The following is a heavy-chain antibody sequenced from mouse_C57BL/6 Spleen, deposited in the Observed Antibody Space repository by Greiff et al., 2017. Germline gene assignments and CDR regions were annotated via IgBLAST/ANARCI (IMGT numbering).Heavy chain of an antibody. CDR1: GYTFTSYG. J-gene: IGHJ4*01. V-gene: IGHV1-81*01. CDR3: ARGGTTVVDAMDY. Sequence: QVQLQQSGAELARPGASVKLSCKASGYTFTSYGISWVKQRTGQGLEWIGEIYPGSGNTYYNEKFKGKATLTADKSSSTAYMELRSLTSEDSAVYACARGGTTVVDAMDYWGQGTSVTVSS. D-gene: IGHD1-1*01. CDR2: IYPGSGNT.